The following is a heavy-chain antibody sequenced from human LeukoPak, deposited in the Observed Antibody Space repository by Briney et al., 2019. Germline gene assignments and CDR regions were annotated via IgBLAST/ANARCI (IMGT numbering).Heavy chain of an antibody. Sequence: GESLKISCKGSGYSFTSYWIGWVRQMPGKGLEWMGIYPGDSDTRYSPSFQGQVTISTDKSISTAYLQWSSLKASDTAMYYCARLIVGATGYMDVWGKGTTVTISS. CDR2: YPGDSDT. CDR1: GYSFTSYW. J-gene: IGHJ6*03. CDR3: ARLIVGATGYMDV. D-gene: IGHD1-26*01. V-gene: IGHV5-51*01.